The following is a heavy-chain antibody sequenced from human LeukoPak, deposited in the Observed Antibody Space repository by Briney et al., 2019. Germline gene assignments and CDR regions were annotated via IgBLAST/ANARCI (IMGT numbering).Heavy chain of an antibody. CDR3: ARDSRAVYERFLEWLPTPYSYGMDV. CDR2: ISSSSSYI. V-gene: IGHV3-21*01. CDR1: GFTFSSYS. J-gene: IGHJ6*02. Sequence: PGGSLRLSCAASGFTFSSYSMNWVRQALGKGLEWVSSISSSSSYIYYADSVKGRFTISRDNAKNSLYLQMNSLRAEDTAVYYCARDSRAVYERFLEWLPTPYSYGMDVWGQGTTVTVSS. D-gene: IGHD3-3*01.